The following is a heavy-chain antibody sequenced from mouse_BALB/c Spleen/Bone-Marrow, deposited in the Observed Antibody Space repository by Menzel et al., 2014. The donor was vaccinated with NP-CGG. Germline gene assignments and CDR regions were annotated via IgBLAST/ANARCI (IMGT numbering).Heavy chain of an antibody. V-gene: IGHV4-1*02. D-gene: IGHD2-3*01. Sequence: EVKLQESGGGLVQPGRSLKLSCAASVFDFSGFWMGWVRQAPGKGLEWIGEINPDSSTINYTPSLKDRFIISRDNAKNTLYLQMSKVRSEDTALYYCARLGYYGGFAYWGQGTLVTVSA. CDR1: VFDFSGFW. CDR3: ARLGYYGGFAY. J-gene: IGHJ3*01. CDR2: INPDSSTI.